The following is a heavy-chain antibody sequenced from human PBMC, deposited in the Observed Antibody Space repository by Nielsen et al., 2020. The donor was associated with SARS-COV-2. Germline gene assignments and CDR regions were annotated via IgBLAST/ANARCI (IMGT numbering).Heavy chain of an antibody. J-gene: IGHJ6*02. CDR3: ARVRDIVATGGMDV. CDR2: VSWNSAYM. V-gene: IGHV3-9*01. CDR1: GFTFDDYA. D-gene: IGHD5-12*01. Sequence: SLKISCAASGFTFDDYAMHWVRQVPGKGLEWVSGVSWNSAYMAYADSVKGRFTISRDNAKNSLYLQMNSLRAEDTALYRCARVRDIVATGGMDVWGQGTTVTVSS.